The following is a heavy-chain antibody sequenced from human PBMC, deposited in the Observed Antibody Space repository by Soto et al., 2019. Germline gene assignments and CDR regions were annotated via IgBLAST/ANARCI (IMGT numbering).Heavy chain of an antibody. V-gene: IGHV1-18*01. CDR2: ISAYNGNT. CDR3: ARVPPYSSSWYFDL. J-gene: IGHJ2*01. D-gene: IGHD6-13*01. Sequence: QVQLVQSGAEVKQPGASVKVSCKASGYTFTNYDINWVRQAPGQGLEWMGWISAYNGNTNYAQKLQDRVSMTTDTSTSTAYMELRSLRSDDTAVYYCARVPPYSSSWYFDLWGRGTLVTVSS. CDR1: GYTFTNYD.